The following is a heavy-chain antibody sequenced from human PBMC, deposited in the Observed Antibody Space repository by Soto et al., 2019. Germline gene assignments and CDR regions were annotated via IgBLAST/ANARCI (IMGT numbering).Heavy chain of an antibody. J-gene: IGHJ4*02. CDR1: GFTFSSYW. Sequence: EVQLVESGGGLVQPGESLRLSCAASGFTFSSYWMHWVRQVPGKGLVWVSRINSDGSATTYADSVKGRFTSSRDNVKNTLYLQINSLRAEDTAVYYCARVETCSATDSYSVCDSWGQGTLVTVSS. CDR3: ARVETCSATDSYSVCDS. D-gene: IGHD2-21*02. V-gene: IGHV3-74*03. CDR2: INSDGSAT.